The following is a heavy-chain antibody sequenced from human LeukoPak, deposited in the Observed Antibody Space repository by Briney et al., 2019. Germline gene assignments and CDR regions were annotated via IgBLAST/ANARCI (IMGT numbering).Heavy chain of an antibody. Sequence: ASVTVSCTASGYTFTSYDINWVRQATGQGLEWMGWMNPNSGNTGYAQKFQGRVTMTRNTSISTAYMELSSLRSEDTAVYYCARGGSRELQYSSSIFDYWGQGTLVTVSS. V-gene: IGHV1-8*01. CDR2: MNPNSGNT. J-gene: IGHJ4*02. CDR3: ARGGSRELQYSSSIFDY. CDR1: GYTFTSYD. D-gene: IGHD6-6*01.